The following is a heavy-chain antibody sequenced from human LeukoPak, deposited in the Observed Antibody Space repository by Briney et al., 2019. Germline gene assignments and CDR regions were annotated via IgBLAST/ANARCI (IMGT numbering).Heavy chain of an antibody. D-gene: IGHD1-26*01. CDR3: ARVSGSYRHFDY. CDR2: INPSGGST. CDR1: GYTFTSYY. J-gene: IGHJ4*01. V-gene: IGHV1-46*01. Sequence: GASVKVSCKASGYTFTSYYMHWVRQAPGQGLEWMGIINPSGGSTSYAQKFQGRVTMTRDMSTSTVYMELSSLRSEDTAVYYCARVSGSYRHFDYWGQEPWSPSPQ.